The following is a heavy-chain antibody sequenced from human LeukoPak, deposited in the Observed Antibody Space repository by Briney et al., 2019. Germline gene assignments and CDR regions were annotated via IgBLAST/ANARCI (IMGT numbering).Heavy chain of an antibody. CDR2: IRYDGSNK. Sequence: GGSLRLTCAASGFTFSSYGMHWVRQAPGKGLEWVAFIRYDGSNKYYADSVKGRFTISRDNSKNTLYLQMNSLRAEDTAVYYCAKTLLWFGETTWNFDYWGQGTLVTVSS. J-gene: IGHJ4*02. D-gene: IGHD3-10*01. CDR3: AKTLLWFGETTWNFDY. CDR1: GFTFSSYG. V-gene: IGHV3-30*02.